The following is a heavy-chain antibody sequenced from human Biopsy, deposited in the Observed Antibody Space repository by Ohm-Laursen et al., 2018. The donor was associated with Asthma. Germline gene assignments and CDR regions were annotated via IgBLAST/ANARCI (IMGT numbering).Heavy chain of an antibody. V-gene: IGHV1-69*01. D-gene: IGHD6-19*01. CDR1: GGTFSNFA. CDR3: ARCQVGYSSGWSLLLKKIYYSGMDV. J-gene: IGHJ6*02. CDR2: IMTVFGTT. Sequence: SSVKVSCRAPGGTFSNFAISWVRQAPGQGLEWLGGIMTVFGTTNYAQKFQGRVTITADESTSTAYMEVTSLRSEDTAIYYCARCQVGYSSGWSLLLKKIYYSGMDVWGQGTTVTVS.